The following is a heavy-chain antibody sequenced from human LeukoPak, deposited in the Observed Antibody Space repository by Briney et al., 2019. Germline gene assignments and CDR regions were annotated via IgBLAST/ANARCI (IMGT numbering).Heavy chain of an antibody. CDR3: ARGPAGATQFDY. J-gene: IGHJ4*02. Sequence: TSVKVSCKSSGYTFTAYYMHWLRQARGPALEWMGWMNPNSGNAGYAQKLQGRVTITMSTSISTAYMELSSLRSEDTAVYYCARGPAGATQFDYWGQGTLVTVSS. D-gene: IGHD1-26*01. CDR1: GYTFTAYY. V-gene: IGHV1-8*03. CDR2: MNPNSGNA.